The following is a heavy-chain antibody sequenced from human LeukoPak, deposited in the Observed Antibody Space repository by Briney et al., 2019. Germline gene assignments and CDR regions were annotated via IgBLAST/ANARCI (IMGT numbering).Heavy chain of an antibody. CDR1: GFTFSSYA. D-gene: IGHD2-2*01. CDR3: AKALGYCSTTSCYNWFDP. CDR2: MSDGGGRT. V-gene: IGHV3-23*01. Sequence: GGCLRLSCAASGFTFSSYAMSWVRQAPGKGLEWVSSMSDGGGRTYYADSVKGRFTISRDNSKNTLYLQMNSLRAEDTAVYYCAKALGYCSTTSCYNWFDPWGQGTLVTVSS. J-gene: IGHJ5*02.